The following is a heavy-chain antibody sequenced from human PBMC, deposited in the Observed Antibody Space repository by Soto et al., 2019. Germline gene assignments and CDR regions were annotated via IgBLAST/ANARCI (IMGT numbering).Heavy chain of an antibody. CDR2: IYHTGST. V-gene: IGHV4-30-2*01. J-gene: IGHJ5*02. CDR1: GGSVSSDAYS. Sequence: SETLSLTCVVSGGSVSSDAYSWSWLRQPPGKGLEWIGYIYHTGSTYSAPSLKSRVTISIDRSKNQFSLQWSSLQASDTAMYFCARIESIARNWFDPWGQGTLVTVSS. D-gene: IGHD6-13*01. CDR3: ARIESIARNWFDP.